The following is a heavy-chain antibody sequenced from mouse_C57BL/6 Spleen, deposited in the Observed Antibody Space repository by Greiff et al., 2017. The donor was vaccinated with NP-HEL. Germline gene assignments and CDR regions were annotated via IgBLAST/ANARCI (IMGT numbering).Heavy chain of an antibody. J-gene: IGHJ3*01. D-gene: IGHD1-1*01. CDR2: IDPSDSYT. CDR3: ATGGSGYGWFAY. V-gene: IGHV1-59*01. CDR1: GYTFTSYW. Sequence: QVQLQQPGAELVRPGTSVKLSCKASGYTFTSYWMHWVKQRPGQGLEWIGVIDPSDSYTNYNQKFKGKATLTVDTSSSTAYMQLSSLTSEDSAVYYCATGGSGYGWFAYWGQGTLVTVSA.